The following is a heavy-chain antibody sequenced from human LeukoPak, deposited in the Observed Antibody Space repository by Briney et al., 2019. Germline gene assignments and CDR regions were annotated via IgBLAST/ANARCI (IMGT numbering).Heavy chain of an antibody. V-gene: IGHV3-33*01. J-gene: IGHJ3*02. CDR3: ARVRTGVAFDI. CDR1: GFTFSSYG. Sequence: GRSLRLSCAASGFTFSSYGMHWVRQAPGKGLEWVAVIWYDGSNKYYADSVKGRFTISRDNSKNTLYLQMNSLRAEDTAVYYCARVRTGVAFDIWGQGTMVTVSS. D-gene: IGHD7-27*01. CDR2: IWYDGSNK.